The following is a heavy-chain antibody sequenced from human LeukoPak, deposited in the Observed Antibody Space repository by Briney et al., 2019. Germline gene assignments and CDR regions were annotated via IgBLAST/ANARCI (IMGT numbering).Heavy chain of an antibody. CDR2: IYYSGSP. CDR3: ARGTANWFDP. Sequence: SETLSLTCSVSGGSIKSHYWSWIRQTPAKGLEWIGYIYYSGSPLYNPSLKSRVTISVDTSKNQFSLKLSSVTAADTAVYYCARGTANWFDPWGQGTLVTVPS. CDR1: GGSIKSHY. V-gene: IGHV4-59*11. D-gene: IGHD3-10*01. J-gene: IGHJ5*02.